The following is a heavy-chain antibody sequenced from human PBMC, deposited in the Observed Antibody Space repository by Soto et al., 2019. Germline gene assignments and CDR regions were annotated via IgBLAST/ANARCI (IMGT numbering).Heavy chain of an antibody. CDR2: IYYSGST. CDR3: ARVGVLIVYAHRWFDP. J-gene: IGHJ5*02. V-gene: IGHV4-31*03. D-gene: IGHD2-8*01. CDR1: GGSISSGGYY. Sequence: QVQLQESGPGLVKPSQTLSLTCTVSGGSISSGGYYWSWIRQHPGKGLEWIGYIYYSGSTYYNPSLKSRVTISVDTSKSLFSLKVSSVTAADTAVYYCARVGVLIVYAHRWFDPWGQGTLVTVSS.